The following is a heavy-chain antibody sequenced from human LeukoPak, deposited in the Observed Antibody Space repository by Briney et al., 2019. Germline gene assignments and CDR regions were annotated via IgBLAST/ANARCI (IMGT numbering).Heavy chain of an antibody. CDR1: GVSISNYY. Sequence: PSETLSLTCTVSGVSISNYYWNWIRQPPGKGLEWIGHVYNSGSTNYNPSLKSRVTISVDSSKNQFSLKVASVTAADTAVYYCARDGSGDYLNWFDPWGQGTLVTVSS. CDR3: ARDGSGDYLNWFDP. V-gene: IGHV4-59*01. CDR2: VYNSGST. J-gene: IGHJ5*02. D-gene: IGHD3-22*01.